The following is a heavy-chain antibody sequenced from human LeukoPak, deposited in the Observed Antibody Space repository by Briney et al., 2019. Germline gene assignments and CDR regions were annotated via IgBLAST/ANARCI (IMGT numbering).Heavy chain of an antibody. CDR1: GDSISSSSYY. V-gene: IGHV4-39*07. CDR2: IYYSGST. J-gene: IGHJ4*02. Sequence: SGTLSLTCTVSGDSISSSSYYWGWIRQPPGKGLEWIGSIYYSGSTYYNPSLKSRVTISVDTSKNQFSLKLSSVTAADTAVYYCARAPYDRFFDYWGQGTLVTVSS. CDR3: ARAPYDRFFDY. D-gene: IGHD3-22*01.